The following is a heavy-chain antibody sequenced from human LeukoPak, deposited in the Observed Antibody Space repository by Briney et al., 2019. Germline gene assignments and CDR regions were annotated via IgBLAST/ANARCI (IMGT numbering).Heavy chain of an antibody. CDR2: IYYSGST. D-gene: IGHD3-22*01. Sequence: PSETLSLTCTVSGGSISSYYWSWIRQPPGKGLEWIGYIYYSGSTNYNPSLKSRLTISVDTSKNQFSLKVTSVTAADTAVYYCARHNDYDSSGYYYEVNLWGQGTLVTVSS. V-gene: IGHV4-59*08. CDR1: GGSISSYY. J-gene: IGHJ5*02. CDR3: ARHNDYDSSGYYYEVNL.